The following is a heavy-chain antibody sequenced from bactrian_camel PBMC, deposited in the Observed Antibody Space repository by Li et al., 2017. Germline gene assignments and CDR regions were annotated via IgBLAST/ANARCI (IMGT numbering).Heavy chain of an antibody. CDR1: GVSFSRAC. D-gene: IGHD5*01. V-gene: IGHV3S31*01. CDR3: AARQPCRVWLGYEDPGEYNI. Sequence: EVQLVESGGGSVQAGGSLTLSCAVSGVSFSRACMGWFRQDPGREREGIAWIDTRGRGLKYADSVKGRFTISQDNAKSAVSLQINNLEPDDTAMYYCAARQPCRVWLGYEDPGEYNIWGQGIQVTVSS. CDR2: IDTRGRGL. J-gene: IGHJ4*01.